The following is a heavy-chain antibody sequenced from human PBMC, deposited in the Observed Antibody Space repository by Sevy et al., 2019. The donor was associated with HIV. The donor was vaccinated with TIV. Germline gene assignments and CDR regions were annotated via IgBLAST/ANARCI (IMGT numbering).Heavy chain of an antibody. J-gene: IGHJ6*04. CDR2: INPKSGAT. CDR3: ARESYDFWTGPVDYDYGMDV. D-gene: IGHD3-3*01. V-gene: IGHV1-2*02. Sequence: ASVKVSCKASGYTFSDSGYYVHWVRQAPGQGLEWMGWINPKSGATNYAQKFQGRVTMTRDTSVSTANMELSRLRSDDTAVYYCARESYDFWTGPVDYDYGMDVWGYGTTVTVSS. CDR1: GYTFSDSGYY.